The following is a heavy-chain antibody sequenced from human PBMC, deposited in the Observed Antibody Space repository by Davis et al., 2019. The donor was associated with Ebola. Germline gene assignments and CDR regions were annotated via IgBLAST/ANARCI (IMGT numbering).Heavy chain of an antibody. J-gene: IGHJ4*02. V-gene: IGHV3-30-3*01. D-gene: IGHD1-1*01. CDR1: GFTFSSYV. Sequence: PGGSLRLSCAASGFTFSSYVMHWVRQAPGKGLEWVAVISYDGSNKYYADSVKGRFTISRDNSKNTLYLQMNSLRAEDTAVYYCAKDDGWNDPHYFDYWGQGTLVTVSS. CDR2: ISYDGSNK. CDR3: AKDDGWNDPHYFDY.